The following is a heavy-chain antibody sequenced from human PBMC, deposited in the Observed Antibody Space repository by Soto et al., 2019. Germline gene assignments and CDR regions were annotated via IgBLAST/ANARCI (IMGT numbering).Heavy chain of an antibody. J-gene: IGHJ4*02. Sequence: QVQLVQSGAEVKKPGSSVKVSWKASGGTFSSYTISWVRQAPGQGREWMGRIIPILGIANYAQTFQGRVTITADKSTSTAYMELSSLRAEDTAVYYCARSGFCSGGSCYEKDFDYWGQGTLVTVSS. CDR2: IIPILGIA. V-gene: IGHV1-69*02. CDR1: GGTFSSYT. CDR3: ARSGFCSGGSCYEKDFDY. D-gene: IGHD2-15*01.